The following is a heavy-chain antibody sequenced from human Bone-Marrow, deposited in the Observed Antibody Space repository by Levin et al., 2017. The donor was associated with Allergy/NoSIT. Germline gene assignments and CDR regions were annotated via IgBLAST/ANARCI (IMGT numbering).Heavy chain of an antibody. CDR3: ARGAGYYYSEVAH. V-gene: IGHV4-30-2*01. J-gene: IGHJ5*02. CDR2: IFYSGST. CDR1: SDFINDAGYS. D-gene: IGHD3-22*01. Sequence: SETLSLTCAVSSDFINDAGYSWTWIRQPPGKGLEWVGDIFYSGSTSYNPSLKSRVSISVDRSKNQFSLTLTSVTAADTAVYYCARGAGYYYSEVAHWGQGTLVTVSS.